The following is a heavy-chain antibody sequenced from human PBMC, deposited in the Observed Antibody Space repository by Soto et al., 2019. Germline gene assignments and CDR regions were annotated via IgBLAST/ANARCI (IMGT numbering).Heavy chain of an antibody. Sequence: GASVKVSCKASAYPFSNYDINWVRQATGQGLEWMGWMNPYSGNTGYAQKFQGRVTMTRNTSISTAYMELGSLRSDDTAVYYCARDSMEYDYIWGSYSGWFDPWGQGTLVTVSS. J-gene: IGHJ5*02. CDR1: AYPFSNYD. CDR3: ARDSMEYDYIWGSYSGWFDP. CDR2: MNPYSGNT. D-gene: IGHD3-16*01. V-gene: IGHV1-8*01.